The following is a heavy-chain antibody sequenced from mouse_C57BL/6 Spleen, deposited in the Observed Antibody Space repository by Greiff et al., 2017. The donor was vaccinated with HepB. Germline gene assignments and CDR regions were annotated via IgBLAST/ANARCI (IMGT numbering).Heavy chain of an antibody. CDR2: ISDGGSYT. Sequence: VKLEESGGGLVKPGGSLKLSCAASGFTFSSYALSWVRQTPEKRLEWVATISDGGSYTYYPDNVKGRFTISRDNAKNNLYLQMSHLKSEDTAMYYCARDRGPYWYFDVWGTGTTVTVSS. V-gene: IGHV5-4*01. J-gene: IGHJ1*03. D-gene: IGHD3-3*01. CDR1: GFTFSSYA. CDR3: ARDRGPYWYFDV.